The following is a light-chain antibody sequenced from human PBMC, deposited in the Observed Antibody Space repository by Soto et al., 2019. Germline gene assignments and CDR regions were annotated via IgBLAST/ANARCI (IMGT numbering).Light chain of an antibody. CDR1: SRDVGGYNS. CDR3: SSYTTGGSYV. V-gene: IGLV2-14*01. J-gene: IGLJ1*01. CDR2: DVS. Sequence: QSALTQPASVSGSPGLSIALSCTGTSRDVGGYNSVSWYQQQPGKVPQLMIYDVSNRPSGVSNRFSGSKSGNTAALTISGLQAEDEGDYYCSSYTTGGSYVFGTGTKVTVL.